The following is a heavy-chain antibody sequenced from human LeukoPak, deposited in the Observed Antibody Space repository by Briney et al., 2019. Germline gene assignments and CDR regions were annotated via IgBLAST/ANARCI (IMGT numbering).Heavy chain of an antibody. D-gene: IGHD5-12*01. CDR1: GFTFSSYA. CDR3: AREVDIVAAFDY. CDR2: ISGSGGST. V-gene: IGHV3-23*01. Sequence: GGSLRLSCAASGFTFSSYAMSWVRQAPGKGLEWVSAISGSGGSTYYADSVKGRFTISRGNSKNTLYLLMNSLRAEDTAVYYCAREVDIVAAFDYWGQGTLVTVSS. J-gene: IGHJ4*02.